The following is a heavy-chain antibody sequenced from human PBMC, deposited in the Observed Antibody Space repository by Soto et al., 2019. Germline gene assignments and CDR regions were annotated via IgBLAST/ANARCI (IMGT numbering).Heavy chain of an antibody. CDR2: MNPNSGNT. D-gene: IGHD3-10*01. Sequence: ASVKVSCKASGYTFTSYDINWVRQATGQGLEWMGWMNPNSGNTGYAQKFQGRVTMTRNTSISTAYMELSSLRSEDTAVYYCARGDYYGSGSYYNGDYWGQGTLVTVSS. V-gene: IGHV1-8*01. CDR1: GYTFTSYD. CDR3: ARGDYYGSGSYYNGDY. J-gene: IGHJ4*02.